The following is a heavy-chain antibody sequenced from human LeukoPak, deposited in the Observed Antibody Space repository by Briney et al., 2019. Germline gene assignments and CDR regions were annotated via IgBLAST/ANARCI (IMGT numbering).Heavy chain of an antibody. CDR2: IYYSGST. J-gene: IGHJ4*02. CDR1: GGSISSNY. D-gene: IGHD1-26*01. CDR3: ARSRGYFEY. Sequence: SETLSLTCTVSGGSISSNYWSWIQQPPGKGLEWIGYIYYSGSTNYNPSLKSRVTISVDTSKNQFSLKLISVTAADTAVYYCARSRGYFEYWGQGTLVTVSS. V-gene: IGHV4-59*01.